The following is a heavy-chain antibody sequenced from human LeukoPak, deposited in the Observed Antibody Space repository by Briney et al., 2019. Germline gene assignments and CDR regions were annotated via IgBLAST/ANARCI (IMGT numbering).Heavy chain of an antibody. CDR2: ISYDGSNK. CDR3: ARVTRGGTVTTLGVVDY. Sequence: GGSLRLSCAASGFTFSSYAMHWVRQAPGKGLEWVAVISYDGSNKYYADSVEGRFTISRDNSKNTLYLQMNSLRAEDTAVYYCARVTRGGTVTTLGVVDYWGQGTLVTVSS. CDR1: GFTFSSYA. V-gene: IGHV3-30-3*01. J-gene: IGHJ4*02. D-gene: IGHD4-11*01.